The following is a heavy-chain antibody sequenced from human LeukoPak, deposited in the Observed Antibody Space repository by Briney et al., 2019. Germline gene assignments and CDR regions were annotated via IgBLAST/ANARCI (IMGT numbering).Heavy chain of an antibody. CDR2: ISGDGGST. J-gene: IGHJ4*02. V-gene: IGHV3-43*02. Sequence: PGGSLRLSCAASGFTFDDYAMHWVRQAPGEGLEWVSLISGDGGSTYYADSVKGRFIISRDNSKNSLYLQMNSLRTEDTALYYCAKDMAGDIVIVPAAHFDYWGQGTLVTVSS. D-gene: IGHD2-2*01. CDR1: GFTFDDYA. CDR3: AKDMAGDIVIVPAAHFDY.